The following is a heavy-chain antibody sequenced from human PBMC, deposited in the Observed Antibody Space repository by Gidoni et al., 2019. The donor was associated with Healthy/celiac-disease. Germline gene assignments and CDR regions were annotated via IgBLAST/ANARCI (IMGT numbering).Heavy chain of an antibody. CDR2: IYPGDSDT. J-gene: IGHJ4*02. CDR3: ARAAYYYDSSGSEVHYFDY. CDR1: GYSFTSYW. V-gene: IGHV5-51*01. Sequence: EVQLVQSGAEVKKPGASLKLSCKGSGYSFTSYWFGWVRQMPGKGLEWMGIIYPGDSDTRYSPSFQGQVTISADKSISTAYLQWSSLKASDTAMYYCARAAYYYDSSGSEVHYFDYWGQGTLVTVSS. D-gene: IGHD3-22*01.